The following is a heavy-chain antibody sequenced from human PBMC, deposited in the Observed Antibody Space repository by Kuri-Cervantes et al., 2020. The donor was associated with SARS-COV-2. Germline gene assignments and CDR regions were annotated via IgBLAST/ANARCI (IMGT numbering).Heavy chain of an antibody. CDR2: ISGSGGTT. V-gene: IGHV3-23*01. Sequence: GESLKISCATSGFTVSSNYMRWVRQAPGKGLEWVSVISGSGGTTYYADSVKGRFTVSRDNSKNTLYLQMNSLRAEDTAVYYCASGRIYDSSGYSPGGFDYWGQGTLVTVSS. J-gene: IGHJ4*02. D-gene: IGHD3-22*01. CDR3: ASGRIYDSSGYSPGGFDY. CDR1: GFTVSSNY.